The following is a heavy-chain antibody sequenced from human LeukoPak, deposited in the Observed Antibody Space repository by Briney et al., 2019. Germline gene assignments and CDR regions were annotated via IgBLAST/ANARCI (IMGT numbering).Heavy chain of an antibody. CDR1: GLSVRGSY. CDR2: IYSGDRT. V-gene: IGHV3-53*01. J-gene: IGHJ4*02. CDR3: TRDLTGTTWSENDY. Sequence: GGSLRLSCVASGLSVRGSYMSWVRQAPGKRLEWVSVIYSGDRTYYADSVKGRFTISRDNAKNTLYLQMHMLRADDTAMYCCTRDLTGTTWSENDYWGQGTLVTISS. D-gene: IGHD6-13*01.